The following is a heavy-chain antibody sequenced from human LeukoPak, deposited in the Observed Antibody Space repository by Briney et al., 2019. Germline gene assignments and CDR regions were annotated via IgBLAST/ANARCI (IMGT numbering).Heavy chain of an antibody. CDR2: IKQDGSEK. J-gene: IGHJ6*03. Sequence: GGSLRLSCAASGFTFSSYWMSWVRQAPGKGLEWVANIKQDGSEKYYVDSVKGRFTISRDNAKNSLYLQMNSLRAEDTAVYYCARSGIKMVRGLIIKSPYHMDVWGKGTTVTVSS. CDR3: ARSGIKMVRGLIIKSPYHMDV. CDR1: GFTFSSYW. V-gene: IGHV3-7*01. D-gene: IGHD3-10*01.